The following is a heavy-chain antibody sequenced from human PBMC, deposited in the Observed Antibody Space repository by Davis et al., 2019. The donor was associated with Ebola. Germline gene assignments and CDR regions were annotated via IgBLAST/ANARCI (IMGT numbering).Heavy chain of an antibody. CDR3: AKDIAQGYYDFWSGYYPTYYYYYGMDV. CDR2: ISGDGGST. Sequence: GESLKISCAASGFTFDDYAMHWVRQAPGKGLEWVSLISGDGGSTYYADSVKGRFTISRDNSKNSLYLQMNSLRTEDTALYYCAKDIAQGYYDFWSGYYPTYYYYYGMDVWGQGTTVTVSS. J-gene: IGHJ6*02. V-gene: IGHV3-43*02. CDR1: GFTFDDYA. D-gene: IGHD3-3*01.